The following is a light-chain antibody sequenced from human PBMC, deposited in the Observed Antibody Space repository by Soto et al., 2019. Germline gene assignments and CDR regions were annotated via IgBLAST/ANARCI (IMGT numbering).Light chain of an antibody. CDR1: QSVSSSY. CDR3: QQYGSSLVIT. V-gene: IGKV3-20*01. J-gene: IGKJ5*01. CDR2: GAS. Sequence: EIVLTQSPGTLSLSPGERATLSCRASQSVSSSYLAWYQQKPGQAPRLLIYGASSRATGIPDRFSGSGSGTDFTLTISRPEPEDFAVYYCQQYGSSLVITFGQGTRLENK.